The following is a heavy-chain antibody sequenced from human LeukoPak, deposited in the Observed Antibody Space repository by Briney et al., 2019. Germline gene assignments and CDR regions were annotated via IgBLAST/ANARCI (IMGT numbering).Heavy chain of an antibody. CDR1: GFTFSSYG. V-gene: IGHV3-21*01. D-gene: IGHD2-2*01. CDR3: ARDRCSSTSCYVTY. CDR2: ISSSSSYI. J-gene: IGHJ4*02. Sequence: PGGSLRLSCAASGFTFSSYGMNWVRQAPGKGLEWVSSISSSSSYIYYADSVKGRFTISRDNAKNSLYLQMNSLRAEDTAVYYCARDRCSSTSCYVTYWGQGTLVTVSS.